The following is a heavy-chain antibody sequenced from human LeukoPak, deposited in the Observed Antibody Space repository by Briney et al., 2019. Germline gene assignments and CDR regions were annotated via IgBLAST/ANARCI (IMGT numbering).Heavy chain of an antibody. CDR2: IYYSGST. Sequence: PSVTLSLTCTVSGGSISSGGYYWSWIRQHPGKGLEWIGYIYYSGSTYYNPSLKSRVTISVDTSKNQFSLKLSSVTAADTAVYYCARAAPSKWLAYYYGMDVWGQGTTVTVSS. J-gene: IGHJ6*02. V-gene: IGHV4-31*03. CDR3: ARAAPSKWLAYYYGMDV. D-gene: IGHD3-22*01. CDR1: GGSISSGGYY.